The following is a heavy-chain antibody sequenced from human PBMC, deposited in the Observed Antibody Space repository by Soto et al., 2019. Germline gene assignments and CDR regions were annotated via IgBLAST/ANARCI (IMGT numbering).Heavy chain of an antibody. Sequence: QVQLVQSGAEVKKPGSSVKVSCKASGGTFSTHAIIWVRQAPGHGLEWMGGIIPISGTTYYTQKFQGRVTITADETTSTALMELSSLISEDTAVFYCARGYCSGGNCYSGMDVWGQGTMVTVSS. CDR1: GGTFSTHA. J-gene: IGHJ6*02. CDR3: ARGYCSGGNCYSGMDV. V-gene: IGHV1-69*01. CDR2: IIPISGTT. D-gene: IGHD2-15*01.